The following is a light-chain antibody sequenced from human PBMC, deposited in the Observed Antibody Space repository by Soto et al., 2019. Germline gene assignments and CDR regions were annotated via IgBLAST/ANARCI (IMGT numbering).Light chain of an antibody. Sequence: DIQMTQSPSTLSASVGDRVSITCRASQSISSWLAWYQQKPGKAPKLLIYKASSLEGGVPSRFSGSGSGTEFTLTISSLQPDDFGTYYCQQYSSNPLTFGGGTKVDIK. CDR3: QQYSSNPLT. J-gene: IGKJ4*01. CDR1: QSISSW. V-gene: IGKV1-5*03. CDR2: KAS.